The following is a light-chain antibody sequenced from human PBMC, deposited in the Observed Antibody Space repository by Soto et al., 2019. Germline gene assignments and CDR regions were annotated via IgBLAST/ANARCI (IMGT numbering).Light chain of an antibody. V-gene: IGKV3-15*01. CDR1: QSVSSN. J-gene: IGKJ4*01. Sequence: EIVMTQSPATLSVSPGERATLSCRASQSVSSNLAWYQQKPGQAPRLLIYGASTRATGIPARFSGSGSGTAFSLTISSRQSEDFAVYSCQQYNNWPPLTFGGGTKVEIK. CDR2: GAS. CDR3: QQYNNWPPLT.